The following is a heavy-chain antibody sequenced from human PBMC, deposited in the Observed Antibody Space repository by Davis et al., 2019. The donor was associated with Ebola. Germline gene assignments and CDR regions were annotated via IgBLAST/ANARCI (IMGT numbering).Heavy chain of an antibody. Sequence: SETLSLTCAVYGSSFSGYYWSWIRQPPGKGLEWIGEINHSGSTNYNPSLKSRVTISVDTSKNQFSLKLSSVTAADTAVYYCAVTGGTLAFDIWGQGTMVTVSS. CDR3: AVTGGTLAFDI. V-gene: IGHV4-34*01. CDR1: GSSFSGYY. D-gene: IGHD2-8*02. J-gene: IGHJ3*02. CDR2: INHSGST.